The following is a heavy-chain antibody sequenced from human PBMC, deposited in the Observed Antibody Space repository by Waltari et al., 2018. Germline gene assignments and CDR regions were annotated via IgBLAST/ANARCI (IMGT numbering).Heavy chain of an antibody. D-gene: IGHD1-26*01. Sequence: EVHLVESGGGLVQPGGSLTLSCAGSAFTFSDYAFHWVRQSPGKGLEWVSRIRSDESHNTYGDSLKGRFIISRDNAKNTGYLQMTSLTLDDTAMYYCGRAASGTYSPDYWGRGTLVTVSS. CDR1: AFTFSDYA. CDR3: GRAASGTYSPDY. CDR2: IRSDESHN. V-gene: IGHV3-74*03. J-gene: IGHJ4*02.